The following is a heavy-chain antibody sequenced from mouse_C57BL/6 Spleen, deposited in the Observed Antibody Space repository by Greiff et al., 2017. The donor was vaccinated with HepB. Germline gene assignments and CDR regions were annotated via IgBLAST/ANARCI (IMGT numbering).Heavy chain of an antibody. V-gene: IGHV1-61*01. CDR2: IYPSDSET. CDR3: ARHTAQATDY. CDR1: GYTFTSYW. J-gene: IGHJ2*01. Sequence: QVQLQQPGAELVRPGSSVKLSCKASGYTFTSYWMDWVKQRPGQGLEWIGNIYPSDSETHYNQKFKDKATLTVDKSSSTAYMQLSSLTSEDSAVYYCARHTAQATDYWGQGTTLTVSS. D-gene: IGHD3-2*02.